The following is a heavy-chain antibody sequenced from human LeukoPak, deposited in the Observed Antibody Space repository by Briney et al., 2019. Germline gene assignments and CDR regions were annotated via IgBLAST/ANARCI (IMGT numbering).Heavy chain of an antibody. CDR1: GFTFSTYG. CDR2: IYGADGT. Sequence: PGGSLRLSCAASGFTFSTYGMHRFRQAPGQGLEWVSVIYGADGTYYADSVKGRFSISRDKSKNTLYLQMNNLRPEDTAVYYCARDGLLGATNPFDNWGQGTLVTVSS. CDR3: ARDGLLGATNPFDN. V-gene: IGHV3-66*01. J-gene: IGHJ4*02. D-gene: IGHD1-26*01.